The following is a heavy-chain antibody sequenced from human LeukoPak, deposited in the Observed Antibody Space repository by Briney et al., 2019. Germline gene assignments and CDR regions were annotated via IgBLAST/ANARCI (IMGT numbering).Heavy chain of an antibody. J-gene: IGHJ4*02. Sequence: PSETLSLTCTVSGGSVSSGSYYWSWIRQPPGKGLEWIGYIYYSGSAKYNPSLKSRVTISGDPSKNQFSLKLSSVTAADTAVYYCARGNAYTYYWGQGTLVTVSS. V-gene: IGHV4-61*01. CDR3: ARGNAYTYY. CDR1: GGSVSSGSYY. CDR2: IYYSGSA. D-gene: IGHD3-16*01.